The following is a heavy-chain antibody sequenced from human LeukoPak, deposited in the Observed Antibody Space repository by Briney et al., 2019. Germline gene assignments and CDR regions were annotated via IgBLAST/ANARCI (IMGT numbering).Heavy chain of an antibody. V-gene: IGHV3-48*01. D-gene: IGHD6-19*01. CDR1: GVTFSSDS. CDR3: ARDLSIAVASFDY. Sequence: VGSLRLSCAASGVTFSSDSMNRGRQAPGTGVEGGSCIHRSSRTLYYPISVTVRFTISRVNAKHSLYLQMNSLRAEDTAVYYCARDLSIAVASFDYWGQGTLVTVSS. CDR2: IHRSSRTL. J-gene: IGHJ4*02.